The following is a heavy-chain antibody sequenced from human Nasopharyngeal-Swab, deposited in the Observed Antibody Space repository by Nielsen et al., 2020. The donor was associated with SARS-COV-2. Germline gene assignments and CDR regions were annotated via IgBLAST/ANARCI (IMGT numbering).Heavy chain of an antibody. J-gene: IGHJ3*02. CDR1: GYTFTSYA. V-gene: IGHV1-18*01. CDR3: ARGNYGGSSELRGNDAFDI. Sequence: ASVKVSCKASGYTFTSYAMHWVRQAPGQGLEWMGWISAYNGNTNYAQKLQGRVTMTTDTSTSTAYMELRSLRSDDTAVYYCARGNYGGSSELRGNDAFDIWGQGTMVTVSS. CDR2: ISAYNGNT. D-gene: IGHD1-26*01.